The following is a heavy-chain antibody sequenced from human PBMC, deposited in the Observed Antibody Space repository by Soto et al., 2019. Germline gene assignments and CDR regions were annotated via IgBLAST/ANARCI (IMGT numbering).Heavy chain of an antibody. CDR1: GFTFNTYG. Sequence: QVQLVESGGGVVQPGGSLRLSCTTSGFTFNTYGMHWVRQAPGKGLEWVAIIWYDGSNKYYADSVKGRFTISRDNSKNTLYLHMNSLRAEDTPLYYCARADCTGAYCYSWPFNYGVDVWGQGTTVTVSS. CDR3: ARADCTGAYCYSWPFNYGVDV. J-gene: IGHJ6*02. D-gene: IGHD2-15*01. V-gene: IGHV3-33*08. CDR2: IWYDGSNK.